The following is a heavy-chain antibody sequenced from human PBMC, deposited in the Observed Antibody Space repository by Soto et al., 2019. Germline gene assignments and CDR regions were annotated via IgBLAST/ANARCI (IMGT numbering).Heavy chain of an antibody. CDR2: TYYRSKWYN. CDR3: ARDGEVHLWTLFDY. D-gene: IGHD5-18*01. Sequence: KQSQTLSLTCAISGDSVSSNSAAWNWIRQSSSRGLEWLGRTYYRSKWYNDYAVSVKSRITINPDTSKNQFSLQLSSVTPEDTAVYYCARDGEVHLWTLFDYWGQGTLVTVSS. V-gene: IGHV6-1*01. J-gene: IGHJ4*02. CDR1: GDSVSSNSAA.